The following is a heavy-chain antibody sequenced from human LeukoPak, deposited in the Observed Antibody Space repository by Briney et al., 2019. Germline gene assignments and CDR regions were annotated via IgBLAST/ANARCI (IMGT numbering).Heavy chain of an antibody. J-gene: IGHJ1*01. CDR1: GGSISSSSYY. V-gene: IGHV4-39*01. D-gene: IGHD2-2*01. CDR3: ATPGGGPYQLTLYFQH. CDR2: IYYSGST. Sequence: SETLSLTCTVSGGSISSSSYYWGWIRQPPGKGLEWIGSIYYSGSTYYNPSLMSRVTISVDTSKNQFSLKLSSVTAADTAVYYCATPGGGPYQLTLYFQHWGQGTLVTVSS.